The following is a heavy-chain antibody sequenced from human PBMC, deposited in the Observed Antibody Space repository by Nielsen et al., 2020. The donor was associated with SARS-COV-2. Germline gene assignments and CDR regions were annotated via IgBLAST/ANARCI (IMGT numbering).Heavy chain of an antibody. V-gene: IGHV4-39*01. CDR2: IYYSGST. Sequence: SETLSLTCTVSGGSISSSSYYWGWIRQPPGKGLEWIGSIYYSGSTYYNPSLKSRVTISVDTSKNQFSLKLSSVTAADTAVYYCARLHYIMVRGVLPPGYGMDVWGQGTTVTVSS. J-gene: IGHJ6*02. CDR3: ARLHYIMVRGVLPPGYGMDV. CDR1: GGSISSSSYY. D-gene: IGHD3-10*01.